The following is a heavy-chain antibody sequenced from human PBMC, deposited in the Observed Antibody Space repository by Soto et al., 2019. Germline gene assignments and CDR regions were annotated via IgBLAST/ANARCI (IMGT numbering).Heavy chain of an antibody. D-gene: IGHD3-22*01. J-gene: IGHJ1*01. CDR1: GYTFTSYY. Sequence: QVQLVQSGAEVKKPGASVKVSCKASGYTFTSYYMHWVRQAPGQGLEWMGIINPSGGSTSYAQKFQGRVTMTRDTSTSTVYMELSSLRSEDTAVYYCAMFTYDSSGRVGFQHWGQGTLVTVSS. CDR2: INPSGGST. CDR3: AMFTYDSSGRVGFQH. V-gene: IGHV1-46*01.